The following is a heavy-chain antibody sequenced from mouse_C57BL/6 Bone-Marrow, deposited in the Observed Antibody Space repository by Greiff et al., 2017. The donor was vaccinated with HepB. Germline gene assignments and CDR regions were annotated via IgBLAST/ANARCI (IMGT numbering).Heavy chain of an antibody. CDR3: ARGLYYDYDRGYAMDD. D-gene: IGHD2-4*01. CDR1: GFTFSDYY. J-gene: IGHJ4*01. CDR2: INYDGSST. Sequence: EVKLVESEGGLVQPGSSMKLSCTASGFTFSDYYMAWVRQVPEKGLEWVANINYDGSSTYYLDSLKSRFIISRDNAKNILYLQMSSLKSEDTATYYCARGLYYDYDRGYAMDDWGQGTSVTVSS. V-gene: IGHV5-16*01.